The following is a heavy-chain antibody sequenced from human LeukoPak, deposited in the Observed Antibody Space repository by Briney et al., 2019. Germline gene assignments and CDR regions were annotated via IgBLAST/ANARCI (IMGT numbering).Heavy chain of an antibody. J-gene: IGHJ4*02. CDR1: GFTFGDYA. D-gene: IGHD3-9*01. Sequence: GGSLRLSCTASGFTFGDYAMSWFRQAPGKGLEWVGFIRSKAYGGTTEYAASVKGRFTISRDNAKNSLYLQMNSLRAEDTAVYYCAMTYDILTGCLDYWGQGTLVTVSS. CDR2: IRSKAYGGTT. CDR3: AMTYDILTGCLDY. V-gene: IGHV3-49*03.